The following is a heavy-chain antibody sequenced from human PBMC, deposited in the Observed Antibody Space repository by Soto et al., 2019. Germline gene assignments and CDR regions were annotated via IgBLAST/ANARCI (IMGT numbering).Heavy chain of an antibody. J-gene: IGHJ4*02. Sequence: QVQLVESGGGVVQPGRSLRLSCVGSGFIFSNYGMHWVRQAPGKGLEWVAFISYDGSDILYADSVKGRFTISRDNSTSPLFLHMNRPTAEDTAIYFCAIVRVADSSLDHWGQGTLVTVSS. CDR1: GFIFSNYG. CDR2: ISYDGSDI. CDR3: AIVRVADSSLDH. D-gene: IGHD3-10*02. V-gene: IGHV3-30*03.